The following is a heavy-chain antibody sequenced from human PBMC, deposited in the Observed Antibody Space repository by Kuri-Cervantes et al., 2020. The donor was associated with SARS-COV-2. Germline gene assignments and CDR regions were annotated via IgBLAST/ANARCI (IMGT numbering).Heavy chain of an antibody. Sequence: GGSLRLSCTASGFTVSSNYMSWVRQAPGKGLEWVSVIYSGGSTYYADSVKGRFTISRDNSKNTLYLQMNSLRAEDTAVYYCARDVARGGLVRRGNPYYFDYWGQGTLVTVSS. CDR1: GFTVSSNY. D-gene: IGHD3-16*01. CDR3: ARDVARGGLVRRGNPYYFDY. V-gene: IGHV3-66*01. J-gene: IGHJ4*02. CDR2: IYSGGST.